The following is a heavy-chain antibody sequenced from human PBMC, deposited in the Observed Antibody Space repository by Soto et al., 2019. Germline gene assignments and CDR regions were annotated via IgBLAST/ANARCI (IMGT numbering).Heavy chain of an antibody. Sequence: QITLKESGPTLVKPTQTLTLTCTFSGFSLSTSGVGVGWIRQPPGKALEWLALIYWDDDKRYSPSLKSRLTIXKXXSKNQVVLTMTNMDPVDTATYYCAHSGVGAAHFDYWGQGTLVTVSS. CDR2: IYWDDDK. CDR1: GFSLSTSGVG. J-gene: IGHJ4*02. V-gene: IGHV2-5*02. CDR3: AHSGVGAAHFDY. D-gene: IGHD2-15*01.